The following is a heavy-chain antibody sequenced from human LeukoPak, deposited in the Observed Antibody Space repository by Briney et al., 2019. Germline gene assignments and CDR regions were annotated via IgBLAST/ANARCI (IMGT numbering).Heavy chain of an antibody. CDR2: FYHGGST. Sequence: SETLSLTCTVSGYSISTGYYWDWIRQPPGKGLEWIGTFYHGGSTYYNPSLKRRVTISVDTSKNQFSLKLSSVTAADTAVYYCARGLVLSIWGQGTMVTVSS. CDR3: ARGLVLSI. D-gene: IGHD3-16*01. CDR1: GYSISTGYY. J-gene: IGHJ3*02. V-gene: IGHV4-38-2*02.